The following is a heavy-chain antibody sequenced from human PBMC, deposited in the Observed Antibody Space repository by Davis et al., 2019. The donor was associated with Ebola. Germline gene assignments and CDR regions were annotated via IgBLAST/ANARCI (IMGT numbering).Heavy chain of an antibody. Sequence: MPSETLSLTCAVSGDSISSSNWWSWVRQPPGKGLEWIGEIFHGGTTNYNPSLKSRVIMSVDKSKNQFSLTLSSVTAADTAVYYCARVSINTTGGGSWFDPWGQGTLVTVSS. CDR2: IFHGGTT. CDR3: ARVSINTTGGGSWFDP. V-gene: IGHV4-4*02. D-gene: IGHD1-26*01. J-gene: IGHJ5*02. CDR1: GDSISSSNW.